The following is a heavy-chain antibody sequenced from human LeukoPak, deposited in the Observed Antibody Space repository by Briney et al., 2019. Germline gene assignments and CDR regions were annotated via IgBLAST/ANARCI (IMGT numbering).Heavy chain of an antibody. J-gene: IGHJ4*02. CDR3: ARGPLGGDYVFDY. D-gene: IGHD2-21*02. Sequence: SETLSLTCTVSGYSISSGYYWGWIRQPPGKGLEWIGSIYNSGNTYYNPSLKSRVTISMDTSKNQFSLKLSAVTAANTAVYYCARGPLGGDYVFDYWGQGTLVTVSS. CDR1: GYSISSGYY. CDR2: IYNSGNT. V-gene: IGHV4-38-2*02.